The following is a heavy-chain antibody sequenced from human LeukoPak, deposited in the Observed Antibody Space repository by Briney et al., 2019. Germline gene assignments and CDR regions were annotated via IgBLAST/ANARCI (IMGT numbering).Heavy chain of an antibody. CDR3: AKAPTYYYDSSGLDSYFDY. J-gene: IGHJ4*02. CDR1: GFTFSSYA. D-gene: IGHD3-22*01. CDR2: ISGSGGST. V-gene: IGHV3-23*01. Sequence: PGGSLRLSCAASGFTFSSYAMSWVRQAPGKGLEWVSAISGSGGSTYYADSVKGRFTISRDNSKNTLYLQMSSLRAEDTAVYYCAKAPTYYYDSSGLDSYFDYWGQGTLVTVSS.